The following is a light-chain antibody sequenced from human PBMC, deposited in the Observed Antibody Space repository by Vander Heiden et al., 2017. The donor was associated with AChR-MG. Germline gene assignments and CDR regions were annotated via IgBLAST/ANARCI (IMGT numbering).Light chain of an antibody. CDR1: QSSSSY. CDR3: KQSYRTPYT. J-gene: IGKJ2*01. Sequence: DIHTAQSPSSLSASVTARVTITCRASQSSSSYLDWYQQKPGKAPKLLIYSASSLQSGVPARFSGSGSGTDFTLTISSLQPEDFATYYCKQSYRTPYTFGQGTKLEIK. CDR2: SAS. V-gene: IGKV1-39*01.